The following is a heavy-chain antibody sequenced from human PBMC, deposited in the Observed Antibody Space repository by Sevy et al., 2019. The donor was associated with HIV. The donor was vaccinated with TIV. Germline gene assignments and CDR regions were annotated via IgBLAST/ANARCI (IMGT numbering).Heavy chain of an antibody. V-gene: IGHV1-18*01. J-gene: IGHJ3*02. CDR1: GYTFTSYG. CDR3: ARKRGGLDAFDI. D-gene: IGHD3-3*01. CDR2: ISAYNGNT. Sequence: ASVKVSCKASGYTFTSYGISWVRQAPGQGLEWMGWISAYNGNTNYAQKLQGRVTMTTDTSTSKAYMELRSLGSDDTAVYYCARKRGGLDAFDIWGQGTMVTVSS.